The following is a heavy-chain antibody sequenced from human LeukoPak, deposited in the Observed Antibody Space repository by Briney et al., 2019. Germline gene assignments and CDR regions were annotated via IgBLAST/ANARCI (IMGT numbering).Heavy chain of an antibody. D-gene: IGHD3-22*01. Sequence: GGSLRLSCAASGFTFSNYEFNWARQAPGKGLEWVSYISSSGRNIYYADSVKGRFTISRDNSKNTVYLQLNSLRAEDTAVYYCARGGDTIGSIRSPFDIWGQGTMVTVSS. J-gene: IGHJ3*02. CDR1: GFTFSNYE. CDR2: ISSSGRNI. CDR3: ARGGDTIGSIRSPFDI. V-gene: IGHV3-48*03.